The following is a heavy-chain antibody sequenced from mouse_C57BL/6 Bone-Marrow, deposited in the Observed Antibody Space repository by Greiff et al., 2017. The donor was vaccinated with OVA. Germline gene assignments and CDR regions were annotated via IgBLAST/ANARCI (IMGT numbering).Heavy chain of an antibody. CDR2: INPNNGGT. V-gene: IGHV1-18*01. J-gene: IGHJ3*01. CDR3: ARSGTVVDPAWFAY. D-gene: IGHD1-1*01. Sequence: VQLQQSGPELVKPGASVKIPCKASGYTFTDYNMDWVKQSHGKSLEWIGDINPNNGGTIYNQKFKGKATLTVDKSSSTAYMELRSLTSEDTAVYYCARSGTVVDPAWFAYWGQGTLVTVSA. CDR1: GYTFTDYN.